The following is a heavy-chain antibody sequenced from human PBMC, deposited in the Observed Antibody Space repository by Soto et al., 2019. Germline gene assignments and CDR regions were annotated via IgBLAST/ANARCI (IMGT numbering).Heavy chain of an antibody. J-gene: IGHJ4*02. D-gene: IGHD4-4*01. CDR3: AREVESTDY. Sequence: ASVKVSCKASGHTITNYFMHWVRQAPGQGLEWMGIINPSDGDTTYAQRFQDRVTMTRDTSTSTVYMELSSLRSEDTAVYYCAREVESTDYWGQGTLVTV. CDR1: GHTITNYF. CDR2: INPSDGDT. V-gene: IGHV1-46*03.